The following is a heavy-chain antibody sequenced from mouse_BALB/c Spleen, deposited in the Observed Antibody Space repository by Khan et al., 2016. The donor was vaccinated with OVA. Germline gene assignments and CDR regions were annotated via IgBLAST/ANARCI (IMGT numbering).Heavy chain of an antibody. CDR3: TRWSYLFAY. Sequence: LQQPGSELVRPGASVKLSCKASGYTFTSYWMHWVKQRPGQGLEWIGDIYPGSGSTNYDEKFKSKATLTVDTSSSTAYMQISSLTPADSAVYYCTRWSYLFAYWGQGALFTVSA. D-gene: IGHD2-12*01. CDR2: IYPGSGST. J-gene: IGHJ3*01. CDR1: GYTFTSYW. V-gene: IGHV1S22*01.